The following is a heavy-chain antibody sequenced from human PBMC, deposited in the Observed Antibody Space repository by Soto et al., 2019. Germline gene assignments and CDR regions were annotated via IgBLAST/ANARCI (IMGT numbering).Heavy chain of an antibody. CDR1: GFTFSSYS. V-gene: IGHV3-48*02. D-gene: IGHD1-26*01. Sequence: EVQLVESGGGLVQPGGSLRLSCAASGFTFSSYSMNWVRQAPGKGLEWVSYISRSSSTIYYADSVKGRFTISRDNAKNSLYLQMNSLRDEDTAVYYCARDLAPHSGSYHYDYYGMDVWGQGTTVTVSS. CDR2: ISRSSSTI. J-gene: IGHJ6*02. CDR3: ARDLAPHSGSYHYDYYGMDV.